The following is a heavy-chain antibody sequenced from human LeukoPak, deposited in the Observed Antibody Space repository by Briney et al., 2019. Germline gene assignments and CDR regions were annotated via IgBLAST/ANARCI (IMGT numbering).Heavy chain of an antibody. CDR3: ARELTPGVAGFDY. Sequence: ASVKLSCKASGYTFTGHYMHWVRQAPGQGLEWLGWINPNTGGTNYAQKFQGRVTLTRDTSINTAYMELSRLRSDDTAVYNCARELTPGVAGFDYWGQGTLVTVSS. J-gene: IGHJ4*02. CDR2: INPNTGGT. V-gene: IGHV1-2*02. CDR1: GYTFTGHY. D-gene: IGHD6-19*01.